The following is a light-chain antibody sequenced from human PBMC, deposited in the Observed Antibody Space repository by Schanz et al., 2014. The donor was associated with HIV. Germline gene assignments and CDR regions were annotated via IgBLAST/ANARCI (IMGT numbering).Light chain of an antibody. CDR3: QRYTNSRNT. CDR1: QSVSSN. CDR2: GAS. J-gene: IGKJ4*01. Sequence: ETVMTQSPAMLSVSPGERATLSCRASQSVSSNLARYQQKPGRPPRLLIYGASTRAPGVPDRFSGSVSGTDFTLTLSGLDLEDFAVYYCQRYTNSRNTFGGGTKVEIK. V-gene: IGKV3D-15*01.